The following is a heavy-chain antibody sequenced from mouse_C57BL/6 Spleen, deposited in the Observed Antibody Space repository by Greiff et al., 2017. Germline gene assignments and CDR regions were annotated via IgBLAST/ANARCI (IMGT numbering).Heavy chain of an antibody. J-gene: IGHJ4*01. D-gene: IGHD1-1*01. CDR2: IAPNSGGT. V-gene: IGHV1-72*01. CDR3: AREILRNYYAMDY. Sequence: QVQLQQSGAELVKPGASVKLSCKASGYTFTSYWMHWVKQRPGRGLEWIGRIAPNSGGTKYNEKFKSKATLTVDKPSSTAYMQLSSLTSEDSAVYYCAREILRNYYAMDYWGQGTSVTVSS. CDR1: GYTFTSYW.